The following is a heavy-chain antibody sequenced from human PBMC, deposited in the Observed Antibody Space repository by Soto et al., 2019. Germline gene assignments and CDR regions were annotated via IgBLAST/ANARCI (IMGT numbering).Heavy chain of an antibody. V-gene: IGHV3-66*01. Sequence: GGSLRLSCAASGFTVSSNYMSWVRQAPGKGLGWVSVIYSGGTINYADSVKGRFTISRDNSKNTLYLQMNSLGGEDTAVYFCARGPGNYYFYMDVWGKGTTVTVSS. CDR2: IYSGGTI. CDR3: ARGPGNYYFYMDV. CDR1: GFTVSSNY. J-gene: IGHJ6*03.